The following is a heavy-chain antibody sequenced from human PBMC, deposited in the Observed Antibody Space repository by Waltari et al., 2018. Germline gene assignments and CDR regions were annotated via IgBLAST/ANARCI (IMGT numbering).Heavy chain of an antibody. CDR1: GGSVSSYA. V-gene: IGHV1-69*13. CDR2: IIPIFGTT. D-gene: IGHD3-22*01. Sequence: QVQLVQSGAEVKKPGSSVKVSCKAAGGSVSSYAISWVRQAPGQGIGWMGRIIPIFGTTNYAQKFQGRVTITADKSTSTAYMELSSLRSEDTAVYYCARGAHYYDSSAYRDYWGQGTLVTVSS. J-gene: IGHJ4*02. CDR3: ARGAHYYDSSAYRDY.